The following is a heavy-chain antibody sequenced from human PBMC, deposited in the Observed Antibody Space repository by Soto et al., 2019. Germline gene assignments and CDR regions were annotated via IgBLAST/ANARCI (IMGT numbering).Heavy chain of an antibody. CDR2: IYWDEDK. CDR1: VFSLSTTGVG. CDR3: AHMGYTYGYVDY. Sequence: QISLRESGPTLVQPTQTLTLTCSFSVFSLSTTGVGVGWIRQPPGKALEWLAVIYWDEDKSYSPSLKSRLTITKDTSKNQVVLTMINMDPVDTATYYCAHMGYTYGYVDYWRKGTLVTVTS. J-gene: IGHJ4*02. D-gene: IGHD5-18*01. V-gene: IGHV2-5*02.